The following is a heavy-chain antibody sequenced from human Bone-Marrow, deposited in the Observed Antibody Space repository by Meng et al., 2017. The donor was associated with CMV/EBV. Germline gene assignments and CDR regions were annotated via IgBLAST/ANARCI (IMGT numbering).Heavy chain of an antibody. J-gene: IGHJ4*02. V-gene: IGHV4-34*01. CDR3: ARARRYYDFWSGFGPTD. Sequence: SETLSLTCDVYVGSFSGYYWTWIRQPPGKGLEWIGEINHSGSTDYNPSLKSRATISVDTSKNQFSLKLTSVTAADTAVYYCARARRYYDFWSGFGPTDWGQGTLVTASS. CDR2: INHSGST. CDR1: VGSFSGYY. D-gene: IGHD3-3*01.